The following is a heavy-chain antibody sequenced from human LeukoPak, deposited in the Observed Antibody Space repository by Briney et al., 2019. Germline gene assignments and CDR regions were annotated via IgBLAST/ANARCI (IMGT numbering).Heavy chain of an antibody. V-gene: IGHV3-72*01. Sequence: PGGSLRLSCTASGITLSDYYMDWVRQAPGKGLEWVGRTRNKANSYSTEYAASVKGRFTISRDDSKNSLYLQMNSLKTEDTAVYHCARFPDYWGQGTLVTVPS. J-gene: IGHJ4*02. CDR3: ARFPDY. CDR1: GITLSDYY. CDR2: TRNKANSYST.